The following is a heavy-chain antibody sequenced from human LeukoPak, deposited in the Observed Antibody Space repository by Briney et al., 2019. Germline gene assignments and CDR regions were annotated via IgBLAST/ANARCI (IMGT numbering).Heavy chain of an antibody. Sequence: QTGGSLRLSCAASGFTFSSYWMHWVRQAPGKGLVWVSRINSDGSSTSYADSVKGRFTISRDNAKNTLYLQMNSLRAEDTAVYYCAKDHQYYGSGSYPTAFDYWGQGTLVTVSS. CDR2: INSDGSST. J-gene: IGHJ4*02. D-gene: IGHD3-10*01. CDR1: GFTFSSYW. CDR3: AKDHQYYGSGSYPTAFDY. V-gene: IGHV3-74*01.